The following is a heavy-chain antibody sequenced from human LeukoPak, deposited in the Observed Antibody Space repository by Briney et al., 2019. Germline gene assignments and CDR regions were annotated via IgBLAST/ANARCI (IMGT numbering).Heavy chain of an antibody. D-gene: IGHD6-6*01. CDR1: GYSISSGYY. V-gene: IGHV4-38-2*01. Sequence: SETLSLTCAVSGYSISSGYYWGWIRQPPGKGLEWIGSIYHSGSTYYNPSLKNRVTISVDTSKNQFSLKLSSVTAADTAVYYCARRGSSAGSFDYWGQGTLVTVSS. J-gene: IGHJ4*02. CDR3: ARRGSSAGSFDY. CDR2: IYHSGST.